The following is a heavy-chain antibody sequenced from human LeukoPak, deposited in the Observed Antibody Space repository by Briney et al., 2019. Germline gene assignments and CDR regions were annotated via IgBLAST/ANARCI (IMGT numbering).Heavy chain of an antibody. CDR1: GYSSTSYW. D-gene: IGHD1-26*01. CDR3: ARRGAVGAAFFDY. CDR2: IFPGDSDT. V-gene: IGHV5-51*01. J-gene: IGHJ4*02. Sequence: GESLKISCKGSGYSSTSYWIGWVRQMPGKGLEWMGIIFPGDSDTRYSPSFQGQVPISADKSINSAYLQWNSLKPSDTAIYYCARRGAVGAAFFDYWGQGTLVTVSS.